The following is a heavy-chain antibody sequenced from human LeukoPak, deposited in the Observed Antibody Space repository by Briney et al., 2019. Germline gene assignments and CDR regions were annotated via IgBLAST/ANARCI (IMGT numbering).Heavy chain of an antibody. CDR3: ATGYSSGWYPGGVDY. CDR1: GFTFSSYW. V-gene: IGHV3-74*01. J-gene: IGHJ4*02. D-gene: IGHD6-19*01. Sequence: GGSLRLSCAASGFTFSSYWMHWVRQAPGKGLVWFSRISSDGSSTGYADSVKGRFTISRDNAKNTLYLQMNSLRAEDTAVYYCATGYSSGWYPGGVDYWGQGTLVTVSS. CDR2: ISSDGSST.